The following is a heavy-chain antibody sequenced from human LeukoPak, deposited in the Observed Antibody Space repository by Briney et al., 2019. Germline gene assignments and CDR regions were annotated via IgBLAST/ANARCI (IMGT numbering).Heavy chain of an antibody. J-gene: IGHJ4*02. CDR1: GYTFTGYY. D-gene: IGHD2-2*01. CDR3: AREEDIVVVPAARGGGFDY. CDR2: INPSGGST. Sequence: ASVKVSCKASGYTFTGYYMHWVRQAPGQGLEWMGIINPSGGSTSYAQKFQGRVTMTRDMSTSTVYMELSSLRSEDTAVYYCAREEDIVVVPAARGGGFDYWGQGTLVTVSS. V-gene: IGHV1-46*01.